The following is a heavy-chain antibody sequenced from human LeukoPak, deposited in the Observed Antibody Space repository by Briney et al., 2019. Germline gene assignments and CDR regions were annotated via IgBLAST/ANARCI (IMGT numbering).Heavy chain of an antibody. J-gene: IGHJ4*02. CDR1: GYTFTSYA. V-gene: IGHV1-3*01. Sequence: ASVKVSCKASGYTFTSYAMHWVRQAPGQRLEWMGWINAGNGNTKYSQKFQGRVTITRDTSASTAYMELSSLRSEDTAVYYCARDLLPYYDILTGQSDFDYWGQGTLVTVSS. CDR2: INAGNGNT. CDR3: ARDLLPYYDILTGQSDFDY. D-gene: IGHD3-9*01.